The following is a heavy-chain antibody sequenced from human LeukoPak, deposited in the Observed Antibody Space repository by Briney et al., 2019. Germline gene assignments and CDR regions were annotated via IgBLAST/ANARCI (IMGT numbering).Heavy chain of an antibody. D-gene: IGHD6-6*01. CDR2: IYYSGST. V-gene: IGHV4-59*12. J-gene: IGHJ4*02. Sequence: KPLETLSLTCTVSGGSISSYYWSWIRQPPGKGLEWIGYIYYSGSTNYNPSLKSRVTISVDTSKNQFSLKLSSVTAADTAVYYCAREWDSSHWGLYYFDYWGQGTLVTVSS. CDR1: GGSISSYY. CDR3: AREWDSSHWGLYYFDY.